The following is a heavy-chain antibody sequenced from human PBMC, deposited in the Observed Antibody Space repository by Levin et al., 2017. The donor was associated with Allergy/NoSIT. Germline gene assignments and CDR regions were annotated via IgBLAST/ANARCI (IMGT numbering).Heavy chain of an antibody. D-gene: IGHD6-13*01. CDR3: AKGESSWHSGLGSFDY. J-gene: IGHJ4*02. CDR1: GFTFSSYG. V-gene: IGHV3-30*18. CDR2: ISYDGSNK. Sequence: GGSLRLSCAASGFTFSSYGMHWVRQAPGKGLEWVAVISYDGSNKYYADSVKGRFTISRDNSKNTLYLQMNSLRAEDTAVYYCAKGESSWHSGLGSFDYWGQGTLVTVSS.